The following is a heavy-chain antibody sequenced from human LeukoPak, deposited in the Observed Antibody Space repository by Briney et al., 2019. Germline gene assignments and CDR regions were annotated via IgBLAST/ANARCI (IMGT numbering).Heavy chain of an antibody. CDR1: GYTFTSYY. CDR3: ARDQEDYYDSSGYYPNFDY. J-gene: IGHJ4*02. CDR2: INPSGGST. D-gene: IGHD3-22*01. V-gene: IGHV1-46*01. Sequence: ASVTVSCTASGYTFTSYYMHWVRQAPGQGLEWMGIINPSGGSTSYAQKFQGRVTMTRDTSTSTVYMELSSLRSEDTAVYYCARDQEDYYDSSGYYPNFDYWGQGTLVTVSS.